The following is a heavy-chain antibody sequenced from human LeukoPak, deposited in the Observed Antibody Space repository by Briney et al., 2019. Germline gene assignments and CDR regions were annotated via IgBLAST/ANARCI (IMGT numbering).Heavy chain of an antibody. CDR2: ISYEGSNK. J-gene: IGHJ5*02. CDR1: GFTFSSYA. V-gene: IGHV3-30-3*01. D-gene: IGHD6-13*01. CDR3: ARDRAWQQLVLGGWFDP. Sequence: GGSLRLSCAASGFTFSSYAMHWVRQAPGKGLEWVAVISYEGSNKYYADSVKGRFTISRDNSKNTLYLQMNSLRAEDTAVYYCARDRAWQQLVLGGWFDPWGQGTLVTVSS.